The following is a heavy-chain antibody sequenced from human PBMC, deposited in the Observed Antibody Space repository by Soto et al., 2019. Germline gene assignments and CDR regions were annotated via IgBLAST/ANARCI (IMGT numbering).Heavy chain of an antibody. Sequence: PEQTLALTFATSWDIVSSNSAAWNCIRQSPSRGLEWLGRTHYRSKWYNDYAVSLRSRITINPDTSKNQFSLQLNSVTPEDTAVYYCGRSVRGHGVKYFDYWGKGILVTVSS. CDR2: THYRSKWYN. CDR1: WDIVSSNSAA. D-gene: IGHD3-10*01. J-gene: IGHJ4*02. CDR3: GRSVRGHGVKYFDY. V-gene: IGHV6-1*01.